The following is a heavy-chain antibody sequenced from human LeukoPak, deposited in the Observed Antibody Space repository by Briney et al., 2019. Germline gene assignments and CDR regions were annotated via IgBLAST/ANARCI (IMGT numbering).Heavy chain of an antibody. V-gene: IGHV1-24*01. Sequence: ASVKVSCKVSGYTLTELSMHWVRQAPGKGLEWMGGFDPEDGETIYAQKFQGRVTMTEDTSTDTAYMELSSLRSEDTAAYYCATGPSGSSRIDYWGQGTLVTVSS. D-gene: IGHD1-26*01. CDR2: FDPEDGET. CDR1: GYTLTELS. J-gene: IGHJ4*02. CDR3: ATGPSGSSRIDY.